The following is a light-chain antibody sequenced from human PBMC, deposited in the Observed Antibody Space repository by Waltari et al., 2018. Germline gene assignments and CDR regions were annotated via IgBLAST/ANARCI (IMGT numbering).Light chain of an antibody. CDR2: DAS. J-gene: IGKJ5*01. Sequence: VMTQSPATLSASPGERATPPGRASQSVSSNVAWYQKKPGQAPRLLIYDASTRATSIPAKFRGSGSGTEFTLTISSLQSEDFAVYYCQQYNRWPPITFGHGTRLEIK. CDR1: QSVSSN. V-gene: IGKV3-15*01. CDR3: QQYNRWPPIT.